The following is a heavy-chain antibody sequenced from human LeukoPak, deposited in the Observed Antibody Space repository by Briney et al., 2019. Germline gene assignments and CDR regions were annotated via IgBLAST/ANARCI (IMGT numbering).Heavy chain of an antibody. CDR1: GYTFTSYG. J-gene: IGHJ5*02. V-gene: IGHV1-18*01. CDR2: ISGYNGNP. CDR3: GRSYSSSHPDWFDP. D-gene: IGHD6-6*01. Sequence: ASVKVSCKAFGYTFTSYGISWVRQAPGQGLEWMGWISGYNGNPNYAQKLQGRVTMTTDTSTSTAYMELRSLRADDTAVYYCGRSYSSSHPDWFDPWGQGTLVTVSS.